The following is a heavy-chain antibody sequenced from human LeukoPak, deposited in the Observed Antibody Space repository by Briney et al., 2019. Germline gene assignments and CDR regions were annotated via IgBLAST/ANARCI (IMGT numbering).Heavy chain of an antibody. CDR1: GGSISNSSYF. J-gene: IGHJ6*03. D-gene: IGHD3-9*01. CDR2: IYYSGST. Sequence: PSETLSLTCTVSGGSISNSSYFWGWIRQPPGKGLEWIGYIYYSGSTNYNPSLKSRVTISVDTSKNQFSLKLSSVTAADTAVYYCARGVYFDWSYYYYYYMDVWGKGTTVTISS. CDR3: ARGVYFDWSYYYYYYMDV. V-gene: IGHV4-61*05.